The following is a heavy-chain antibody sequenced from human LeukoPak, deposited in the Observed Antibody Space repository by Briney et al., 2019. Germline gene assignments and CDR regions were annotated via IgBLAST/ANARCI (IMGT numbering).Heavy chain of an antibody. V-gene: IGHV4-34*01. CDR3: ARGYDSKSSWFDP. CDR2: INHSGST. CDR1: GGSFSGYY. J-gene: IGHJ5*02. D-gene: IGHD3-3*01. Sequence: PSETLSLTCAVYGGSFSGYYWSWIRQPPGKGLEWIGEINHSGSTNYNPSLKSRVTISVDTSKNQFSLKLSSVTAADTAVYYCARGYDSKSSWFDPWGQGTLVTVSS.